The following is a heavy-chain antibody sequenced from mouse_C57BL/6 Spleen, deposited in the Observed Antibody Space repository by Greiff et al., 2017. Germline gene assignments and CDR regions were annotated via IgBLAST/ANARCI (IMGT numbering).Heavy chain of an antibody. CDR2: IDPSDSET. J-gene: IGHJ4*01. CDR1: GYTFTSYW. D-gene: IGHD4-1*01. V-gene: IGHV1-52*01. Sequence: VQLQQPGAELVRPGSSVKLSCKASGYTFTSYWMHWVKQRPIQGLEWIGNIDPSDSETHYNQKFKDKATLTVDKSSSTAYMQLSSLTSEDSAVSYCARGTGRGNYYAMDYWGQGTSVTVSS. CDR3: ARGTGRGNYYAMDY.